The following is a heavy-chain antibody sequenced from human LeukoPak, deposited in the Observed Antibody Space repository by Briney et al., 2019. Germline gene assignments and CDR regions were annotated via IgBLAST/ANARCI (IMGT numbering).Heavy chain of an antibody. Sequence: GGSLRLSCGASGFTFSDSWMSWVRQAPGKGLEWVANMNQDGSEKAYVDSVKGRFAISRDNARNSLYLQMSSLRAEGTAVYYCATYTHWVAGDVWGQGTTVTVSS. CDR3: ATYTHWVAGDV. CDR1: GFTFSDSW. CDR2: MNQDGSEK. J-gene: IGHJ6*02. D-gene: IGHD3-16*01. V-gene: IGHV3-7*01.